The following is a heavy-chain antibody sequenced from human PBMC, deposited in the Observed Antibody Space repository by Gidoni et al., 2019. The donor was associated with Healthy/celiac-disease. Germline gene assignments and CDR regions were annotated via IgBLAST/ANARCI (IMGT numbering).Heavy chain of an antibody. V-gene: IGHV4-34*01. CDR1: GGSFRCFY. Sequence: QVQLKQCGSGLWMHSATLSLTCSVLGGSFRCFYLSWLSQPPGKWLEWIGEINHSRSTNYNPSLKSRVTISVDTSKNQFSLKLSSLTDADTAGYYCAREGVAAAGQLMDYWGQVTLVTVSS. CDR3: AREGVAAAGQLMDY. D-gene: IGHD6-13*01. J-gene: IGHJ4*02. CDR2: INHSRST.